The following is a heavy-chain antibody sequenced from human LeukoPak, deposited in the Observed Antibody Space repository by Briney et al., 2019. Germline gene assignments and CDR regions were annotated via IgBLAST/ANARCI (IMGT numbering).Heavy chain of an antibody. V-gene: IGHV3-30*04. J-gene: IGHJ4*02. CDR1: GFTFSGSA. CDR2: IPYDGSNK. CDR3: AREAPFDY. Sequence: GRSLRLSCAASGFTFSGSAMHWVRQAPGKGLEWVAFIPYDGSNKYYADSVKGRFTISRDNSKNTLYLQMNSLTTEDTAVYYCAREAPFDYWGQGTLVTVSS.